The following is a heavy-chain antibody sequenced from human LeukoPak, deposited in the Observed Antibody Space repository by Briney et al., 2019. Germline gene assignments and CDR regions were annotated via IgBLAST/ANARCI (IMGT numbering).Heavy chain of an antibody. D-gene: IGHD3-10*01. CDR1: GFTFDDYA. CDR2: ISGNGGIT. Sequence: GGSLRLSCAASGFTFDDYAMHWVRQAPGKGLEWVSLISGNGGITHYADSVKGRFIISRDNSKNSLYLQMSGLRTEDTALYYCAKEFKKSSKTWFELDSWGQGTLVTISS. J-gene: IGHJ4*02. CDR3: AKEFKKSSKTWFELDS. V-gene: IGHV3-43*02.